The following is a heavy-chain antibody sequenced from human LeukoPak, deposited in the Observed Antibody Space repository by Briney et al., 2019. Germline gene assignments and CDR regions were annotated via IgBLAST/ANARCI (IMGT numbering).Heavy chain of an antibody. CDR2: IYYSGST. D-gene: IGHD2-21*01. CDR3: ARGRALFD. CDR1: GGSIGSYY. Sequence: SETLSLTCTVSGGSIGSYYWSWIRQPPGKGLEWIGYIYYSGSTNYNPSLKSRVTISVDTSKNQFSLKLSSVTAADTAVYYCARGRALFDWGQGTLVTVSS. V-gene: IGHV4-59*12. J-gene: IGHJ4*02.